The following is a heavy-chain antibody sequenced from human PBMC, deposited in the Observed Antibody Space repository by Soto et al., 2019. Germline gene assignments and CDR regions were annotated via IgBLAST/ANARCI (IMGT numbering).Heavy chain of an antibody. V-gene: IGHV3-21*01. CDR3: ARDGRPLDSSGYIDY. CDR2: ISSSSGYI. CDR1: GFTFSSYS. D-gene: IGHD3-22*01. J-gene: IGHJ4*02. Sequence: PGGSLRLSCAASGFTFSSYSMNWVRQAPGKGLEWVSSISSSSGYIYYAGSVKGRFTISRDNAKNSLYLQVNSLRAEDTAVYYCARDGRPLDSSGYIDYWGQGTLVTVS.